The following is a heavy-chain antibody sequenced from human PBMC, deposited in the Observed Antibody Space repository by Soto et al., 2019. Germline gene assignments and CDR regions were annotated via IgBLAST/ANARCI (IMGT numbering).Heavy chain of an antibody. CDR2: ISGSGDTI. CDR1: GFTFGSFQ. CDR3: PSQAASGVCFARGYFGL. Sequence: GGSLRLSCEASGFTFGSFQMNWVRQAPGRGLEWVSHISGSGDTIYYADSVKGRFTISRDNAKDSLALHMNSLRAEDTGVYFFPSQAASGVCFARGYFGLWHQGTQVTVSS. J-gene: IGHJ4*02. V-gene: IGHV3-48*03. D-gene: IGHD2-2*01.